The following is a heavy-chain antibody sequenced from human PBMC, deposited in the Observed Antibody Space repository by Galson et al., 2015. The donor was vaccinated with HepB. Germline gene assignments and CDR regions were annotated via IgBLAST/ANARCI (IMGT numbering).Heavy chain of an antibody. CDR3: ARGNYYVSGTYYKSANFDY. CDR2: IYHIGST. V-gene: IGHV4-4*02. CDR1: GGSISINYW. Sequence: SETLSLTCAVSGGSISINYWWTWVRQPPGKGLEWIGEIYHIGSTTYIPSLKSRLTVSEDKSKNQFSLKLSSVTAADTAVYYCARGNYYVSGTYYKSANFDYWGQGSLVTVSS. D-gene: IGHD3-10*01. J-gene: IGHJ4*02.